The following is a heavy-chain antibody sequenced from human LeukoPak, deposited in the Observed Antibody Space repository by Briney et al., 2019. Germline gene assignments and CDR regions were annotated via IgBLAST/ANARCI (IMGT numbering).Heavy chain of an antibody. D-gene: IGHD5-24*01. CDR1: GGSISSYY. J-gene: IGHJ5*02. Sequence: SETLSLTCTVSGGSISSYYWSWIRQPAGKGLEWIGRIYTSGSTNYNPSLKSRVTMSVDTSKNQFSLKLSSVTAADMAVYYCAREGGQRWLQSNWFDPWGQGTLVTVSS. CDR3: AREGGQRWLQSNWFDP. CDR2: IYTSGST. V-gene: IGHV4-4*07.